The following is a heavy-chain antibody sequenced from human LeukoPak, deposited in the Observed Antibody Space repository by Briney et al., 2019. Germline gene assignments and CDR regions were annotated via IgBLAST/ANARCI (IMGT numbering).Heavy chain of an antibody. Sequence: PGGSLRLSCAGSGFTFSSYSMNWVRQAPEKGLEWVSYISSSSSTIYYADSVKGRFTISRDNAKNSLYLQMNSLRAEDTAVYYCARDCDPYYYDSSGFHWGQGTLVTVSS. D-gene: IGHD3-22*01. V-gene: IGHV3-48*01. CDR1: GFTFSSYS. CDR2: ISSSSSTI. CDR3: ARDCDPYYYDSSGFH. J-gene: IGHJ4*02.